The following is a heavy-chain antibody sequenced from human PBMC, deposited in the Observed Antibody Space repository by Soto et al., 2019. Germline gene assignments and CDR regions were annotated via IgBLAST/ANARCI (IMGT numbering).Heavy chain of an antibody. CDR3: ARGGLGYCSGGSCYRTDPFDY. J-gene: IGHJ4*02. CDR2: INHSGST. CDR1: GGSFSGYY. D-gene: IGHD2-15*01. V-gene: IGHV4-34*01. Sequence: SETLSLTCAVYGGSFSGYYWSWIRQPPGKWLEWIGEINHSGSTNYNPSLKSRVTISVDTSKNQFSLKLSSVTAADTAVYYCARGGLGYCSGGSCYRTDPFDYWGQGXLVTVSS.